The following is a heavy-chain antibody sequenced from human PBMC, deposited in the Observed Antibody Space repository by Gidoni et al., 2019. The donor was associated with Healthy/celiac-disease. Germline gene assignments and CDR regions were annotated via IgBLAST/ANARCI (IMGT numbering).Heavy chain of an antibody. Sequence: EVQLLESGGGLVQPGGSLRLSCAASGFTFSSYAMSWVRQAPGKGLEWVSAISGSGGSTYYADSVKGRFTISRDNSKNTLYLQMNSLRAEDTAVYYCANTVRGSSSWYDAFDIWGQGTMVTVSS. CDR3: ANTVRGSSSWYDAFDI. CDR2: ISGSGGST. CDR1: GFTFSSYA. J-gene: IGHJ3*02. V-gene: IGHV3-23*01. D-gene: IGHD6-13*01.